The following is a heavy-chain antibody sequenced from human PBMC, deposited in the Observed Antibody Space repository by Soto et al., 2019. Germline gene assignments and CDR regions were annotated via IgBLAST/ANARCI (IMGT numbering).Heavy chain of an antibody. Sequence: QVQLVESGGGVVQPGRSLRLSCAASGFTFSSYAMHWVRQAPGKGLEWVAVISYDGSNKYYADSVKGRFTISRDNSKNTLYLQMNSLRAEDTAVYYCARSSSSSSYYYYYGMDVWGQGTTVTVSS. CDR1: GFTFSSYA. V-gene: IGHV3-30-3*01. D-gene: IGHD6-13*01. CDR3: ARSSSSSSYYYYYGMDV. J-gene: IGHJ6*02. CDR2: ISYDGSNK.